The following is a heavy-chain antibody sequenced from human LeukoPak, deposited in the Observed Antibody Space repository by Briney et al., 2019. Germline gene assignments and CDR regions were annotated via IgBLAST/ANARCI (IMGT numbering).Heavy chain of an antibody. Sequence: GGSLRLSCAASGFTFSSYAMHWVRQAPGKGLEWVAVISYDGSNKYYADSVKGRFTISRDNSKNTLYLQMNSLRAEDTAVYYCARDRAVPVYYFDYWGQGTLVTVSS. CDR3: ARDRAVPVYYFDY. CDR2: ISYDGSNK. V-gene: IGHV3-30-3*01. CDR1: GFTFSSYA. J-gene: IGHJ4*02. D-gene: IGHD6-19*01.